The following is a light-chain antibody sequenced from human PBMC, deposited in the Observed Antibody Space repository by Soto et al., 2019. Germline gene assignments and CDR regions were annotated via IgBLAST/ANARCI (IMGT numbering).Light chain of an antibody. Sequence: QLVLTQSPPASASLGASVKLTCTLSSDHSGYAIAWHQQQPETGPRYLMKVDNRGSHTKGDGIPDPCSGSSSGAERYLTIPRLQAEDEADCYCQTWGTGSWVFGGGTKLTVL. CDR3: QTWGTGSWV. J-gene: IGLJ3*02. CDR2: VDNRGSH. CDR1: SDHSGYA. V-gene: IGLV4-69*01.